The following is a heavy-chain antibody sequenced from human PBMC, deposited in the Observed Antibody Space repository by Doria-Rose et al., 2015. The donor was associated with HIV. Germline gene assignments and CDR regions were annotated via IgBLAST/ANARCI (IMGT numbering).Heavy chain of an antibody. V-gene: IGHV2-26*01. CDR1: GVSLSSPGMG. J-gene: IGHJ4*02. CDR2: IFSDDER. CDR3: ARIKSSRWYHKYYFDF. Sequence: TLKEAGPVLVKPTETLTLTCTVSGVSLSSPGMGVSWIRQPPGKALEWLANIFSDDERSYKTSLKSRLTISRGTSKSQVVLTMTDMDPVDTATYYCARIKSSRWYHKYYFDFWGQGTLVIVSA. D-gene: IGHD6-13*01.